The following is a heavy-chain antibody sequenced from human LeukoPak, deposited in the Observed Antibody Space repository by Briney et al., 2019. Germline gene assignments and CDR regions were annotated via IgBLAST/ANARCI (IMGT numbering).Heavy chain of an antibody. Sequence: GGSLRLSCAASGFTFSSYAMHWVRQAPGKGLEWVAVISYDGSNKYYADSVKGRFTISRDNSKNTLYLQMNSLSAEDTAVYYCARSYDSSGYLGGYYFDYWGQGTLVTVSS. CDR2: ISYDGSNK. J-gene: IGHJ4*02. D-gene: IGHD3-22*01. CDR3: ARSYDSSGYLGGYYFDY. CDR1: GFTFSSYA. V-gene: IGHV3-30*04.